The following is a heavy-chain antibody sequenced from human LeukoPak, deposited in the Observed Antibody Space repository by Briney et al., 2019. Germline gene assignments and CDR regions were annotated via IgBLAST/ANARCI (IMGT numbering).Heavy chain of an antibody. CDR1: GGSFSGYY. J-gene: IGHJ4*02. CDR2: INHSGST. D-gene: IGHD1-26*01. V-gene: IGHV4-34*01. CDR3: ARGEYSGSTYYFDY. Sequence: PSETLSLTCAVYGGSFSGYYWSWIRQPPGKRLEWIGEINHSGSTNYNPSLKSRVTISVDTSKNQFSLKLSSVTAADTAVYYCARGEYSGSTYYFDYWGQGTLVTVSS.